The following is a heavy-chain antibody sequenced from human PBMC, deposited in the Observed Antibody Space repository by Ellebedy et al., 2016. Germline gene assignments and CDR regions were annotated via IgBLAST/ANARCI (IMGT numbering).Heavy chain of an antibody. CDR1: GYTFTSYG. Sequence: ASVKVSCKASGYTFTSYGITWVRQAPGQGLEWMGWISTYNGNTKYAKEVQDRVTMTRDTSTSTVYMELRSLRSDDTAVYYCARVYHDSSGYAGRYYYGMDVWGQGTTVTVSS. V-gene: IGHV1-18*01. J-gene: IGHJ6*02. D-gene: IGHD3-22*01. CDR3: ARVYHDSSGYAGRYYYGMDV. CDR2: ISTYNGNT.